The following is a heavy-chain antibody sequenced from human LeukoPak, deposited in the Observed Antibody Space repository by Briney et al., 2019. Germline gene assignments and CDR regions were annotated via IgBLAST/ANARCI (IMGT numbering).Heavy chain of an antibody. Sequence: SETLSLTCTVSGASISSGDYYWTWIRQPPGKGLEWIGFISDSGIPYYNPSLKSRLTISLDTSKNQFSLRLYSLTAADTAVYYCVRDRGYNYGPFDFWGQGNLVTVSS. D-gene: IGHD5-18*01. CDR1: GASISSGDYY. CDR2: ISDSGIP. J-gene: IGHJ4*02. V-gene: IGHV4-30-4*01. CDR3: VRDRGYNYGPFDF.